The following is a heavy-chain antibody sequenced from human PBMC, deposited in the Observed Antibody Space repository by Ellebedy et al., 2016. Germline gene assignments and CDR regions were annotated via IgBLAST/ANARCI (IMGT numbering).Heavy chain of an antibody. CDR3: VKDSGSSSFDY. D-gene: IGHD3-10*01. V-gene: IGHV3-30-3*01. CDR1: GFSFSDYA. Sequence: GGSLRLXXAASGFSFSDYAMHWVRQAPGKGLEWVAVTSYVGVNTFYEDSVRGRFSSSRDNANNSLYLQMNSLRSEDTAKYYCVKDSGSSSFDYWGPGTLVTVSS. J-gene: IGHJ4*02. CDR2: TSYVGVNT.